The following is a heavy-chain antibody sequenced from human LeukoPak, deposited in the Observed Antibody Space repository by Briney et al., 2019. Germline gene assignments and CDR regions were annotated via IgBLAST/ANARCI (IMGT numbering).Heavy chain of an antibody. CDR3: ARGGQLLTPDFDY. D-gene: IGHD4-23*01. CDR2: ISAYNGNT. Sequence: ASVKVSRKAAGYTFIRYGISWVRQAPGQGLEWMGWISAYNGNTKNVQKFQGRVTMTTDTSTSIAYMELRSLRSDDTAVYYCARGGQLLTPDFDYWGQGTLVTVSS. V-gene: IGHV1-18*01. CDR1: GYTFIRYG. J-gene: IGHJ4*02.